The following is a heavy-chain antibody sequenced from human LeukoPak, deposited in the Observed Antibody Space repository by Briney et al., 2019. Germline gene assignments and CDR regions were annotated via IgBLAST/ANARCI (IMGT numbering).Heavy chain of an antibody. Sequence: PGGSLRLSCAASGFTFSSYGMHWVRQAPGKGLEWVAVISYDGSNKYYADSVKGRFTISRDNSKNTLYLQMNSLRAEDTAVYYCARGLYSSSWYSPFDYWGQGTLVTVSS. J-gene: IGHJ4*02. CDR3: ARGLYSSSWYSPFDY. D-gene: IGHD6-13*01. CDR1: GFTFSSYG. CDR2: ISYDGSNK. V-gene: IGHV3-30*03.